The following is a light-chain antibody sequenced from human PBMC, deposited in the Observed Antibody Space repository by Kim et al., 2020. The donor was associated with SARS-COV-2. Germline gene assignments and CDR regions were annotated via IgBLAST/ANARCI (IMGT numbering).Light chain of an antibody. Sequence: QSVLTQPPSVSGAPGQRVTISCTGSSSNIGACYDVHWYQQFPGTAPKLLIYGNSNRPSGVPDRFSGSKSGASASLAITGLQAEDEADYYCQSYDTSLSGSVFGGGTQLTVL. V-gene: IGLV1-40*01. CDR1: SSNIGACYD. J-gene: IGLJ3*02. CDR2: GNS. CDR3: QSYDTSLSGSV.